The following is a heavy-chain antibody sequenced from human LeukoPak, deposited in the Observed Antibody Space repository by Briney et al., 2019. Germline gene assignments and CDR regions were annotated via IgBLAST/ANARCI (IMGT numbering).Heavy chain of an antibody. CDR2: IKQDGSEK. V-gene: IGHV3-7*03. Sequence: GGSLRLSCAASGFTFSNAWMSWVRQAPGKGLEWVANIKQDGSEKRYADSVRGRFTVSRDNAHTSLYLQMSSLRAEDTALYFCARASDPWLQLTWGQGTLVTVSS. D-gene: IGHD5-24*01. CDR1: GFTFSNAW. CDR3: ARASDPWLQLT. J-gene: IGHJ5*02.